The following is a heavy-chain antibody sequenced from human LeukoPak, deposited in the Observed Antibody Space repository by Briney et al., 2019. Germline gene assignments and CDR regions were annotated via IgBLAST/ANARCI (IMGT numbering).Heavy chain of an antibody. V-gene: IGHV3-30-3*01. D-gene: IGHD3-10*01. CDR3: ARLWFGDY. CDR2: ISYDGTNK. Sequence: GRSLRLSCAASGFTFSSYAMHWVRQAPGKGLEWVALISYDGTNKYYADSVKGRFTISRDNSKNTLYLQMNSLRAEDTAVYYCARLWFGDYWGQGTLVTVSS. CDR1: GFTFSSYA. J-gene: IGHJ4*02.